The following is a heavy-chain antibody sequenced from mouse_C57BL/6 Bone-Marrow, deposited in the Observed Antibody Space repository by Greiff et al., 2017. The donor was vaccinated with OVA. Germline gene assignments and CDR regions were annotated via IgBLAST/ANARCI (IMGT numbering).Heavy chain of an antibody. CDR2: IDPSDSYT. CDR1: GYTFTSYW. J-gene: IGHJ3*01. Sequence: QVQLKQSGAELVRPGTSVKLSCKASGYTFTSYWMHWVKQRPGQGLEWIGVIDPSDSYTNYNQKFKGKATLTVDTSSSTAYMQLSSLTSEDSAVYYCAPDYYGSSYWGQGTLVTVSA. V-gene: IGHV1-59*01. D-gene: IGHD1-1*01. CDR3: APDYYGSSY.